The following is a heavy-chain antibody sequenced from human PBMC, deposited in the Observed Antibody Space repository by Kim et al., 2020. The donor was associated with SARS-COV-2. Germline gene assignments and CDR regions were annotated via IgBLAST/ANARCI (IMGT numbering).Heavy chain of an antibody. CDR2: ISYDGSNK. Sequence: GGSLRLSCAASGFTFSSYGMHWVRQAPGKGLEWVAVISYDGSNKYYADSVKGRFTISRDNSKNTLYLQMNSLRAEDTAVYYCAKEEGSGYSSGWTYYYYGLHVWCRGATVTVSS. CDR1: GFTFSSYG. D-gene: IGHD6-19*01. J-gene: IGHJ6*02. V-gene: IGHV3-30*18. CDR3: AKEEGSGYSSGWTYYYYGLHV.